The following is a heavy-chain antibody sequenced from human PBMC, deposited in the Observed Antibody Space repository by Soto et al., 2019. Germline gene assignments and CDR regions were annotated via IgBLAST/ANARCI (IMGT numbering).Heavy chain of an antibody. V-gene: IGHV1-24*01. CDR2: FDPEDDET. J-gene: IGHJ6*02. CDR1: GYSFTSYD. Sequence: ASVKVSCKASGYSFTSYDITWVRHAPGKGLEWMGSFDPEDDETIYAQNFQGRVTMTEDTSTDTAYMELSSLRSEDTAVYYCATAPVRPYDSSGYPNYYYYGMDVWGQGTTVTVS. CDR3: ATAPVRPYDSSGYPNYYYYGMDV. D-gene: IGHD3-22*01.